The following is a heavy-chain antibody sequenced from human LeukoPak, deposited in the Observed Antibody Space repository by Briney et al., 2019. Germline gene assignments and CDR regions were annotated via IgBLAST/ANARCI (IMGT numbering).Heavy chain of an antibody. V-gene: IGHV1-2*02. CDR1: GYIFSGHY. CDR3: ARDSTTGDVDY. D-gene: IGHD7-27*01. CDR2: INPKSGGT. Sequence: ASVKVSFKASGYIFSGHYMHWVRQAPGQGLEWMGWINPKSGGTNYAQKLQGRVTMTRDTSISTAYMELSSLRSDDTAVYYCARDSTTGDVDYWGQGTLVTVSS. J-gene: IGHJ4*02.